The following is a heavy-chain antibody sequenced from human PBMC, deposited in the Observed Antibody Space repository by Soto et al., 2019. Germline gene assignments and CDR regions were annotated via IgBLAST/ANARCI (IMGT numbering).Heavy chain of an antibody. CDR1: GYTFTSYA. V-gene: IGHV1-3*01. Sequence: QVQLVQSGAEVKKPGASVKVSCKASGYTFTSYAMHWVRQAPGQRLEWMGWINACNGNTKYSQKFQGRVTITRDTSASTAYMELSSLRSEDTAVYYCARGRITMVRGVMPMGYWGQGTLVTVSS. D-gene: IGHD3-10*01. CDR2: INACNGNT. CDR3: ARGRITMVRGVMPMGY. J-gene: IGHJ4*02.